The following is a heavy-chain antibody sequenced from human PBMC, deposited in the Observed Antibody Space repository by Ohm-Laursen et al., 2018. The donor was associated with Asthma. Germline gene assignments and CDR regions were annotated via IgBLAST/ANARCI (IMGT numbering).Heavy chain of an antibody. J-gene: IGHJ6*02. CDR2: ISSSSRYI. V-gene: IGHV3-21*01. Sequence: GSLRLSCAASGFTFSNYSMNWVRQAPGKGLEWVSSISSSSRYIYYADSMKGRVSISRDNAKNSLYLQMNSLRAEDTAVYYCARALAYGDYYYYYGMDVWGQGTTVTVSS. CDR3: ARALAYGDYYYYYGMDV. D-gene: IGHD4-17*01. CDR1: GFTFSNYS.